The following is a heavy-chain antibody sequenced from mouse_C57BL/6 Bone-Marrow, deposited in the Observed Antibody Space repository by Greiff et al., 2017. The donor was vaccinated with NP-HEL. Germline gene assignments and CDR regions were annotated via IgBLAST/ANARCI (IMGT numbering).Heavy chain of an antibody. CDR2: IDPSDSYT. CDR3: ARWGGYSYYFDY. Sequence: QVQLQQSGAELVMPGASVKLSCKASGYTFTSYWMHWVKQRPGQGLEWIGEIDPSDSYTNYNQKFKGKSTLTVDKSSSTAYMQLSSLTSEDSAVYYCARWGGYSYYFDYWGQGTTLTVSS. V-gene: IGHV1-69*01. CDR1: GYTFTSYW. J-gene: IGHJ2*01. D-gene: IGHD2-3*01.